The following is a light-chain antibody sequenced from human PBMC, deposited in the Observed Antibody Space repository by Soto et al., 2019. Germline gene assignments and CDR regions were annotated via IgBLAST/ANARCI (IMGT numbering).Light chain of an antibody. CDR3: QSYDSSNQDVI. Sequence: NFMLTQPHSVSESPGKTVTISCTRSSGSIASNYVQWYQQRPGSAPTTVIYEDNQRPSGVPDRFSGSLGSSSNSASLTISGLKTEDEADYYCQSYDSSNQDVIFGGGTQLTVL. CDR1: SGSIASNY. J-gene: IGLJ2*01. V-gene: IGLV6-57*04. CDR2: EDN.